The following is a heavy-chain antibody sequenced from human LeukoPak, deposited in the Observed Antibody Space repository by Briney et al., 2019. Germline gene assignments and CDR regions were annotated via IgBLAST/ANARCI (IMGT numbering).Heavy chain of an antibody. V-gene: IGHV1-69*05. CDR1: GGTFSSYA. J-gene: IGHJ4*02. CDR2: IIPIFGTA. Sequence: SVKVSCKASGGTFSSYAISWVRQAPGQGLEWMGGIIPIFGTANYAQKFQGRVTITTDESTSTAYMELSSLRSEDTAVYYCAKDWGATARPPDYWGQGTLVTVSS. CDR3: AKDWGATARPPDY. D-gene: IGHD6-6*01.